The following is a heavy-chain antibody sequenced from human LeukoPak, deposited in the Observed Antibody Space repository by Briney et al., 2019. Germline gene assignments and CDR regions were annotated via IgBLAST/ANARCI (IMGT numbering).Heavy chain of an antibody. CDR1: GFTFSAYY. V-gene: IGHV3-30*18. Sequence: PGGSLRLSCAASGFTFSAYYMHWVRQAPGKGLEWVALVSNDGGIKYYGASVRGRFTISRDNPENTLYLQMSSLRADDTAVYYCAKGGEQKTFRCGMDSWGQGTLVTVSS. J-gene: IGHJ4*02. D-gene: IGHD1/OR15-1a*01. CDR2: VSNDGGIK. CDR3: AKGGEQKTFRCGMDS.